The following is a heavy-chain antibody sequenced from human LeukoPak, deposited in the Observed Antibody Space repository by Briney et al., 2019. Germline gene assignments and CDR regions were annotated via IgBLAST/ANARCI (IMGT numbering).Heavy chain of an antibody. Sequence: ASVKVSCKASGYTFTGYYMHWVRQAPGQGLEWMGWINPNSGGTNYAQKFQGRVTMTRDTSISTAYMELSRLRSDDTAVYYCARGRAAGYDFWSGYYYTWFDPWGQGTLVTVSS. D-gene: IGHD3-3*01. CDR3: ARGRAAGYDFWSGYYYTWFDP. CDR2: INPNSGGT. J-gene: IGHJ5*02. V-gene: IGHV1-2*02. CDR1: GYTFTGYY.